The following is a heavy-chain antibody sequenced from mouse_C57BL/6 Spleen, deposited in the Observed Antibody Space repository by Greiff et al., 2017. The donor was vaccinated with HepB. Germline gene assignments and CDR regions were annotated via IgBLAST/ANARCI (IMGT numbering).Heavy chain of an antibody. CDR3: ARLDSSGYVGFAY. D-gene: IGHD3-2*02. CDR2: INPSTGGT. CDR1: GYSFTGYY. J-gene: IGHJ3*01. Sequence: VQLQQSGPELVKPGASVKISCKASGYSFTGYYMNWVKQSPEKSLEWIGEINPSTGGTTYNQKFKAKATLTVDKSSSTAYMQLKSLTSEDSAVYYCARLDSSGYVGFAYWGQGTLVTVSA. V-gene: IGHV1-42*01.